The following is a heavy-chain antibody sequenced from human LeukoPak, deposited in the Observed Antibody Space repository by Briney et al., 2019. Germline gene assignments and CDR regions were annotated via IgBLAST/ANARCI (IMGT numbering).Heavy chain of an antibody. CDR3: ARGNHDSSGYAFVI. D-gene: IGHD3-22*01. J-gene: IGHJ3*02. CDR1: GFSFTGYG. V-gene: IGHV3-33*01. Sequence: PGRSLRLSCAASGFSFTGYGMHWVRQAPGKGLEWVAYIWYDGSNKYHGDSVKGRFTISRDNSKNTLDLQMNSLRAEDTAVYYCARGNHDSSGYAFVIWGQGTMVTVSS. CDR2: IWYDGSNK.